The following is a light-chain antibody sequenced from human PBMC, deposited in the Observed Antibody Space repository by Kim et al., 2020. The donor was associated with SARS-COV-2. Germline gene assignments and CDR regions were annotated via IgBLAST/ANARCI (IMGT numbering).Light chain of an antibody. V-gene: IGLV1-36*01. CDR3: AAWDDSLDGWV. CDR2: YDD. J-gene: IGLJ3*02. Sequence: RQSVTISCSGSSSNIGNKAVNWYQQLPGKAPKLLIYYDDLLPSGVSDRFSGSKSGTSASLAISGLQSEDEADYYCAAWDDSLDGWVFGGGTQLTVL. CDR1: SSNIGNKA.